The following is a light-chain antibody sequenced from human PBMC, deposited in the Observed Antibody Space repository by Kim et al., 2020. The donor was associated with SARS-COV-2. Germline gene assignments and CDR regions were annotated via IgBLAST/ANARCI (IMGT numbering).Light chain of an antibody. CDR1: QSVSSY. Sequence: EIVLTQSPATLSLSPGERATLSCRASQSVSSYLAWYQQKPGQAPRLLIYDASNRATGIRARFSGSGSGTDFTLTISSLEPEDFAVYYCQQRSNWTWTFGQGTKVDIK. J-gene: IGKJ1*01. V-gene: IGKV3-11*01. CDR3: QQRSNWTWT. CDR2: DAS.